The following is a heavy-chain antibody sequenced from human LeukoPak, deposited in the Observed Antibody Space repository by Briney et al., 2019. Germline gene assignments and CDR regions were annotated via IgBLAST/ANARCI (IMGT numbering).Heavy chain of an antibody. CDR3: ARVAVIYYYYMEV. CDR1: GITSSTYG. V-gene: IGHV3-30*02. D-gene: IGHD2/OR15-2a*01. J-gene: IGHJ6*03. CDR2: VRYDETTK. Sequence: GGSLRLSCAASGITSSTYGMYWVRQAPGKGLEWVAFVRYDETTKFYADSVKGRFTISRDNAKNSLYLQMNSLRVEDTAVYYCARVAVIYYYYMEVWGKGTTVTVSS.